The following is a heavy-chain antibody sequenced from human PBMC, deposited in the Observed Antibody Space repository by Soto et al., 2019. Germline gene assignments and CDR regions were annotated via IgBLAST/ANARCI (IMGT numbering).Heavy chain of an antibody. V-gene: IGHV1-18*04. J-gene: IGHJ4*02. CDR3: ATEPIYYNDGSGYYPLGH. D-gene: IGHD3-22*01. CDR2: ISAHNGDT. Sequence: ASVKVSCKASGYSFATYGFSWVRQAPGQGLECVGWISAHNGDTHYSQKFQGRVTLTTDTSTNTGYMELRSLTSDDTAVYFCATEPIYYNDGSGYYPLGHWGQGTLVTAPQ. CDR1: GYSFATYG.